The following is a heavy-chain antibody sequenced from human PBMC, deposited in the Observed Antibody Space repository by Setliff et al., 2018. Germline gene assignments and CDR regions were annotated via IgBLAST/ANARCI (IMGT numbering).Heavy chain of an antibody. Sequence: PSETLSLTCTVSGGSISSHYWSWIRQPPGKGLEFIGYIYYSGSTNYNPSLKSRVTISVDTSKNQFSLKLSSVTAADTAVYYCARRGGYSGSYYYYYCMDVWGKGTTVTVSS. V-gene: IGHV4-59*08. CDR3: ARRGGYSGSYYYYYCMDV. CDR1: GGSISSHY. J-gene: IGHJ6*03. CDR2: IYYSGST. D-gene: IGHD1-26*01.